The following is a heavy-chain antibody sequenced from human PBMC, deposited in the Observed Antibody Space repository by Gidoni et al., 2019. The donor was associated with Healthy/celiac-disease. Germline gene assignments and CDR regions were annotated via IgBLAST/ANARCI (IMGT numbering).Heavy chain of an antibody. J-gene: IGHJ4*02. CDR1: VCSISSSSYY. CDR3: ARQATDATFDY. CDR2: IYYSGST. V-gene: IGHV4-39*01. Sequence: QLQLQESGPGLVKPSETLSLTCTVSVCSISSSSYYWGWIRQPPGKGLEWIGSIYYSGSTYYNPSLKSRVTISVDTSKNQFSLKLSSVTAADTAVYYCARQATDATFDYWGQGTLVTVSS.